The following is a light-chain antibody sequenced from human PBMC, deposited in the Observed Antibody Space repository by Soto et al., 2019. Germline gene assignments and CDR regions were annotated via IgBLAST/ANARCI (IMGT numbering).Light chain of an antibody. V-gene: IGKV1-39*01. CDR1: QSISSY. CDR2: AAS. Sequence: DIQMTQSPSSLSASVGDRVTITCRASQSISSYLHWYQQKPGKAPKLLIYAASNLQSGVPSRFSASGSGTDFTLTLNSLQPEDFATYYCQQSFSDPPLSFGGGTRVEVK. CDR3: QQSFSDPPLS. J-gene: IGKJ4*01.